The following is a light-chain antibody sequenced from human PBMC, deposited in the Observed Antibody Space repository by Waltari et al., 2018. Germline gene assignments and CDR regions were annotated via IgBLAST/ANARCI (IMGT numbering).Light chain of an antibody. CDR2: DAS. CDR1: QSFVCP. J-gene: IGKJ3*01. Sequence: DIQMTQSPSTLSASVGDRVTITCRPSQSFVCPLAWFQQKPGKAPKLLIYDASTLEPGVPSRFSGSGSGTEFTLTVSSLQPDDFATYYCQQYNNFPFTFGPGTTV. V-gene: IGKV1-5*01. CDR3: QQYNNFPFT.